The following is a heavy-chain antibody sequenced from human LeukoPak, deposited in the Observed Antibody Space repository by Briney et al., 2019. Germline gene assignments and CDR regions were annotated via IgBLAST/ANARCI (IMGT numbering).Heavy chain of an antibody. CDR1: GGTFSSYA. J-gene: IGHJ4*02. D-gene: IGHD3-22*01. CDR3: AREEDRYYYDSSGYYSD. CDR2: IIPIFGTA. V-gene: IGHV1-69*13. Sequence: SVKVSCKASGGTFSSYAISWVRQAPGQGLEWMGGIIPIFGTANYAQKFQGRVTITADESTSTAYMELSSLRSEDTAVYYCAREEDRYYYDSSGYYSDWGQGTLATVSS.